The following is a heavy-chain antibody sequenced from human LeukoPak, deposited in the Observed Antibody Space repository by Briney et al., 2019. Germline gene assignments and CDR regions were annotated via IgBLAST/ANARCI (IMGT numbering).Heavy chain of an antibody. Sequence: NPSETLSLTCTVSGGSISSSYYYWGWIRQPPGEGLEWIGSIYYSGSTYYAPSLKSRVTISVDTSKNQFSLNLNSVTAADTAVYYCASARDYNTFDIWGQGTMVTVSS. V-gene: IGHV4-39*01. CDR2: IYYSGST. CDR3: ASARDYNTFDI. D-gene: IGHD3-10*01. CDR1: GGSISSSYYY. J-gene: IGHJ3*02.